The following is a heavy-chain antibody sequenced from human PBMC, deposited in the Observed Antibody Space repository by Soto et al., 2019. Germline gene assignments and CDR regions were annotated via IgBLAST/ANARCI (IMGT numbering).Heavy chain of an antibody. Sequence: QVQLVQSGAEVKKPGSSVKVSCKASGGTFSSNAISWVRQAPGQGLEWMGGIIPIYASPNYAHNFQGRVTVTADKATSTAYLELSRLKFADSAIYYCAVTVPGSRAPLARWGRGTLVIVSS. CDR3: AVTVPGSRAPLAR. D-gene: IGHD6-19*01. CDR2: IIPIYASP. V-gene: IGHV1-69*06. CDR1: GGTFSSNA. J-gene: IGHJ4*02.